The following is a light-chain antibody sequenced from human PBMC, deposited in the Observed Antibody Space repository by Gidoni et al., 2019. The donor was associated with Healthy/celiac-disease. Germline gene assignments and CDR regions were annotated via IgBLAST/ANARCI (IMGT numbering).Light chain of an antibody. Sequence: DIVMTQSPDSLAVSLGERATINCKSSQSVLYSSNNKNYLAWYQQKPGQPPNLLIYWASTRESGVPDRFIGSGSGTDFTLTISSLQAEDVAVYYCQQYYSTPRTFGQGTKVEIK. CDR2: WAS. V-gene: IGKV4-1*01. J-gene: IGKJ1*01. CDR3: QQYYSTPRT. CDR1: QSVLYSSNNKNY.